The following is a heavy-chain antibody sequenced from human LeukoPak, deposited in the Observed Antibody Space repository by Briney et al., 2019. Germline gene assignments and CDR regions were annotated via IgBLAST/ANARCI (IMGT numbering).Heavy chain of an antibody. D-gene: IGHD2-2*02. Sequence: ASVKVSCKVSGYILTELSMHWVRQAPGKGLEWMGGFDPEDGETIYAQKFQCRVTMTEDTSTDTAYMELSSLRSEDTAVYYCATARTIPQYYFDYWGQGTLVTVSS. CDR1: GYILTELS. CDR3: ATARTIPQYYFDY. V-gene: IGHV1-24*01. CDR2: FDPEDGET. J-gene: IGHJ4*02.